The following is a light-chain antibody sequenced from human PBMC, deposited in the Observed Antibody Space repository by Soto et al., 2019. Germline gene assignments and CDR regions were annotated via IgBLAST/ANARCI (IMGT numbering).Light chain of an antibody. J-gene: IGKJ1*01. Sequence: DIQMTQSPSSLSASVGDRVTITCRASQGIGTYLAWYQQKPGKVPELLICGASTLQSGVPSRFSGSGSGTDFTLTISSLHPEDVATYYCQRYNTGTFGPGTKVEIK. CDR3: QRYNTGT. CDR1: QGIGTY. V-gene: IGKV1-27*01. CDR2: GAS.